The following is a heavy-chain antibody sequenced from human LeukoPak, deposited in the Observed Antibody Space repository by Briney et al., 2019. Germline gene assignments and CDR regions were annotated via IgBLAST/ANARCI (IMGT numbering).Heavy chain of an antibody. J-gene: IGHJ4*02. CDR1: GFTFSDYY. V-gene: IGHV3-11*04. D-gene: IGHD3-9*01. CDR2: ISSSGSTI. CDR3: ARDFRYFDWLFDY. Sequence: GGSLRLSCAASGFTFSDYYMSWIRQAPGKGLEWVSYISSSGSTIYYADSVKGRFTISRDNAKNSLYLQMNSLRAEDTAVYYCARDFRYFDWLFDYWGQGTLVTVSS.